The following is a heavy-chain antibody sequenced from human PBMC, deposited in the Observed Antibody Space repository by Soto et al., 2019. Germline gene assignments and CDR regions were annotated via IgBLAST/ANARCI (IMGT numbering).Heavy chain of an antibody. Sequence: GGSLRLSCAASGFTVTNSAMNWVRQVPGKGLEWVSSISGSGAIPHYADSVKGRFSIFRDESNDTLYLQMNSLRAEDTAVYFCGVGRTPYYFDYWGQGALVTVSS. CDR1: GFTVTNSA. D-gene: IGHD1-26*01. V-gene: IGHV3-23*01. J-gene: IGHJ4*02. CDR3: GVGRTPYYFDY. CDR2: ISGSGAIP.